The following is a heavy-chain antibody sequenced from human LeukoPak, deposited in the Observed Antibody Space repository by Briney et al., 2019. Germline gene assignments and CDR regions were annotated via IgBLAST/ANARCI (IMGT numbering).Heavy chain of an antibody. J-gene: IGHJ4*02. V-gene: IGHV3-23*01. CDR3: AKAAQRWLQLPDY. Sequence: PGGSLRLSCVASGFTFSSYAMNWVRQAPGKGLEWVSVISGSAGSTYYADSVKGRFTISRDNSKNTLYLQMNSLRAEDTAIYYCAKAAQRWLQLPDYWGQGTLVTVSS. D-gene: IGHD5-24*01. CDR1: GFTFSSYA. CDR2: ISGSAGST.